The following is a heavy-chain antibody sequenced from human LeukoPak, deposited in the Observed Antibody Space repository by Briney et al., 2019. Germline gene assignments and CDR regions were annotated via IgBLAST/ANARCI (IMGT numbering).Heavy chain of an antibody. J-gene: IGHJ4*02. Sequence: SETLSLTCGVSGGSFDGFYWSWVRQPPGKGLEWIGEINHIGNTNYNPSLKSRVTMSVDTSKNHFSLKLTTVTAADTAVYFCARGPRSTISSLNSWGPGVLVTVSS. CDR1: GGSFDGFY. D-gene: IGHD5/OR15-5a*01. CDR3: ARGPRSTISSLNS. CDR2: INHIGNT. V-gene: IGHV4-34*01.